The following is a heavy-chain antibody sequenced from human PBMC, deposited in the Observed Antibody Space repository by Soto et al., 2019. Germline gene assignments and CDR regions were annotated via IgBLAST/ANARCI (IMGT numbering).Heavy chain of an antibody. J-gene: IGHJ4*02. Sequence: GGTLRLSCAASGVRFSMYAMNFVRQSPGKGLEWVSTISSSGGSTYYADSVKGRFTVSRDNSKNTLYPQVNSLRAEATAVYYFARDPLYGFDHYWDKG. CDR1: GVRFSMYA. V-gene: IGHV3-23*01. CDR3: ARDPLYGFDHY. D-gene: IGHD3-10*01. CDR2: ISSSGGST.